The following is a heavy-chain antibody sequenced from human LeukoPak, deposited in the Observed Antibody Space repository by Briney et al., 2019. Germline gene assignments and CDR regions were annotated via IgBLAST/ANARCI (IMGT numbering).Heavy chain of an antibody. CDR1: GFTFSGHA. CDR3: AKIGPGSYYRPQFDY. Sequence: GGSLRLSCAASGFTFSGHAMSWVRQAPGKGLEWVSVISDSGVGTFYADSVKGRFTISRDNSKSTMSLRLTSLRAEDIAIYYCAKIGPGSYYRPQFDYWGQGTLVTVSS. D-gene: IGHD3-10*01. V-gene: IGHV3-23*01. CDR2: ISDSGVGT. J-gene: IGHJ4*02.